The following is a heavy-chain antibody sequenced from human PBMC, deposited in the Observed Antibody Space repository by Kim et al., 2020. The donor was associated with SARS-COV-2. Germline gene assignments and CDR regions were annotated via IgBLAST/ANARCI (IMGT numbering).Heavy chain of an antibody. CDR2: INAGNGNT. Sequence: ASVKVSCKASGYTFTSYAMHWVRQAPGQRLEWMGWINAGNGNTKYSQKFQGRVTITRDTSASTAYMELSSLRSEDTAVYYCARVGIFGVVINYWGQGTLVTVSS. CDR1: GYTFTSYA. D-gene: IGHD3-3*01. J-gene: IGHJ4*02. CDR3: ARVGIFGVVINY. V-gene: IGHV1-3*01.